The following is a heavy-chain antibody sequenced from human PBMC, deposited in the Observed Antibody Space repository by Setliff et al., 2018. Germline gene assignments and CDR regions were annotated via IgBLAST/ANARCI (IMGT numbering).Heavy chain of an antibody. Sequence: SETLSLTCTVSGGSINNYYWSWVRQPPGKGLEWLGYISYSGKPNYNPSLKSRVTMSVDTSKNQFSLKVDAVTAADTAMYYCARDGDYFGSGNRFDPWGQGTLVTVSS. CDR1: GGSINNYY. D-gene: IGHD3-10*01. J-gene: IGHJ5*02. V-gene: IGHV4-59*01. CDR2: ISYSGKP. CDR3: ARDGDYFGSGNRFDP.